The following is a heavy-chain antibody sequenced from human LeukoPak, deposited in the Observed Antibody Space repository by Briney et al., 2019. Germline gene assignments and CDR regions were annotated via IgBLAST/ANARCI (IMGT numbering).Heavy chain of an antibody. CDR3: ARHDGRWSRGY. V-gene: IGHV4-30-4*01. J-gene: IGHJ4*02. CDR2: IYYSGST. D-gene: IGHD2-15*01. CDR1: GGSISSGDYY. Sequence: SETLSLTCTVSGGSISSGDYYWSWIRQPPGKGLEWIGYIYYSGSTYYNPSLKSRVTISVDTSKNQFSLKLSSVTAADTAAYYCARHDGRWSRGYWGQGTLVTVSS.